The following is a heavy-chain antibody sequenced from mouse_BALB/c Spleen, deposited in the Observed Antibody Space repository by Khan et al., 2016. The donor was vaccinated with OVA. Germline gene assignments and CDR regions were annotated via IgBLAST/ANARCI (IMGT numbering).Heavy chain of an antibody. CDR3: ARRNYCGYTFAY. J-gene: IGHJ3*01. V-gene: IGHV1-77*01. D-gene: IGHD1-2*01. CDR2: ISPGSGDT. CDR1: GYTFTDFY. Sequence: QVQLQQPGTELARPGASVNLSCKASGYTFTDFYINWVKQRSRPGLEWIGEISPGSGDTYYNEKFTGKATLTADQSSRTASMQLSSLKSDASALFFWARRNYCGYTFAYWGQGTLVTVSA.